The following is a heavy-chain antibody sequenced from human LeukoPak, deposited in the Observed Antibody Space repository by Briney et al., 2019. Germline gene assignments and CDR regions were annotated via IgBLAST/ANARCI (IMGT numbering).Heavy chain of an antibody. J-gene: IGHJ5*02. Sequence: GGSLRLSCAASGFTFSSYGMHWVRQAPGKGLEWVAVISYDGSNKYYADSVKGRFTISRDNSKNTLYLQMNSLRAEDTAVYYCAKDRTAMANWFDPWGQGTLVTVSS. CDR1: GFTFSSYG. D-gene: IGHD5-18*01. V-gene: IGHV3-30*18. CDR3: AKDRTAMANWFDP. CDR2: ISYDGSNK.